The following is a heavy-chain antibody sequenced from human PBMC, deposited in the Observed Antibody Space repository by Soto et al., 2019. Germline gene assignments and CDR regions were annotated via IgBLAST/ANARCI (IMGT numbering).Heavy chain of an antibody. CDR2: IYYSGST. Sequence: SETLSLTCTVSGGSISSGDYYWSWIRQHPGKGLEWIGYIYYSGSTYYNPSLKSRVTISVDTSKNQFSLKLRSVTAADTAVYYCARQDYDLLTDSGNWFDPWGQGILVTVSS. CDR1: GGSISSGDYY. V-gene: IGHV4-31*03. D-gene: IGHD3-9*01. CDR3: ARQDYDLLTDSGNWFDP. J-gene: IGHJ5*02.